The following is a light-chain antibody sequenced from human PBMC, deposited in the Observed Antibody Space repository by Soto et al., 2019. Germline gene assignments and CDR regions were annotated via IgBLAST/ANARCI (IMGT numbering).Light chain of an antibody. Sequence: EIEMTQSPATLSLAPGERLTLSCRASESVSTNLAWYQQKAGQAPXXLTYGASTRATGIPARFSGSGSGTEFTLTISSLQSEDFAVYYCQQYSIWRTFGQGTKVDIK. J-gene: IGKJ1*01. CDR1: ESVSTN. CDR3: QQYSIWRT. CDR2: GAS. V-gene: IGKV3-15*01.